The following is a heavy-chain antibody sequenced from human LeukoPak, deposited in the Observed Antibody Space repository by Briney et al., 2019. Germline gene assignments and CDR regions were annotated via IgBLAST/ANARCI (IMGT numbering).Heavy chain of an antibody. CDR2: IDWDDDK. V-gene: IGHV2-70*17. Sequence: SGPTLVNPTQTLTLTCTFSGFSLNTGGMCVSWIRQRPGKALEWLAGIDWDDDKFYSTSLKTRLTISKDPSKNQVVLTLTNMDPVDIAKYYCARTTHDYGADYWGQGTLVTVSS. J-gene: IGHJ4*02. D-gene: IGHD4-17*01. CDR3: ARTTHDYGADY. CDR1: GFSLNTGGMC.